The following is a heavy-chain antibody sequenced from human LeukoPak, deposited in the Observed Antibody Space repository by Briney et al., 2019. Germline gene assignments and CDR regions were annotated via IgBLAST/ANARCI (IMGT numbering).Heavy chain of an antibody. V-gene: IGHV3-11*01. J-gene: IGHJ3*02. CDR3: AGGHIVVVTDAFDI. D-gene: IGHD2-21*02. CDR2: ISSSGSTI. Sequence: AGGSLRLSCAASGFTFSDYYMSWIRQAPGKGLEWVSYISSSGSTIYYADSVKGRFTISRDNAKNSLYLQMNSLRAEDTAVYYCAGGHIVVVTDAFDIWGQGTMVTVSS. CDR1: GFTFSDYY.